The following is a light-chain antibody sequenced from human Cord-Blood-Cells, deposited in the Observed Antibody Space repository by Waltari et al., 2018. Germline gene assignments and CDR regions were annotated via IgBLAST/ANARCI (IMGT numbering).Light chain of an antibody. J-gene: IGKJ1*01. Sequence: EIVITQSPATPSGSPGERATLSCRASQSVSSNLAWYQQKHGQAPTLLIYGAFNRATGIPARFSGSGSGTEFTLTISSLQSEDFAVYYCQQYNNWWTFGQGTKVEIK. V-gene: IGKV3-15*01. CDR1: QSVSSN. CDR2: GAF. CDR3: QQYNNWWT.